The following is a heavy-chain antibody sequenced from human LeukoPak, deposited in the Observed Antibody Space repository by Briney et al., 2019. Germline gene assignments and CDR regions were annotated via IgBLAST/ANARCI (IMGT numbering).Heavy chain of an antibody. J-gene: IGHJ4*02. CDR3: AKGAASRGYTYVAN. CDR1: AFTFRPYA. V-gene: IGHV3-23*01. D-gene: IGHD5-18*01. Sequence: GGSLRLSCAASAFTFRPYAMIWVRQAPGKGLEWVSTVSGSGGSTYYADSVKGRFTISRDNSNNTLYLEMNSLRAEDTAVYYCAKGAASRGYTYVANWGQGTLVTASS. CDR2: VSGSGGST.